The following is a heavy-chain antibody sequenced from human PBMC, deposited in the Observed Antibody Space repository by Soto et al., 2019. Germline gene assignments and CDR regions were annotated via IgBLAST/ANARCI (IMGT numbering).Heavy chain of an antibody. Sequence: GASVKVSCKASGYTFTSYAMPWGRPAPGQRLEWMGWINAGHGNTKYSQKFQGRVTITRDPSASTAYMELSSLRSEDTALFYCATPSGAGTSYYYGMDVWGKGTTVTVSS. J-gene: IGHJ6*04. CDR3: ATPSGAGTSYYYGMDV. CDR1: GYTFTSYA. D-gene: IGHD6-19*01. CDR2: INAGHGNT. V-gene: IGHV1-3*01.